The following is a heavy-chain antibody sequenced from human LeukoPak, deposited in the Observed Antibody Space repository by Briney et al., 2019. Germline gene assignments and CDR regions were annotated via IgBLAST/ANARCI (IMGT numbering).Heavy chain of an antibody. V-gene: IGHV3-30-3*01. D-gene: IGHD3-10*01. Sequence: GGSLRLSCAASGFTFSSYAMHWVRQAPGKGLEWVAVISYDGSNKYYADSVKGRFTISRDNSKNALYLQMNSLGAEDTAVYYCAGDPVVRGVIILSWFDPWGQGTLVTVSS. CDR3: AGDPVVRGVIILSWFDP. J-gene: IGHJ5*02. CDR2: ISYDGSNK. CDR1: GFTFSSYA.